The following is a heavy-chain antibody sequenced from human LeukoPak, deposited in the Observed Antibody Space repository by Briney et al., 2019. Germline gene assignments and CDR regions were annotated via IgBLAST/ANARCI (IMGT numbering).Heavy chain of an antibody. D-gene: IGHD3-16*01. CDR3: ARGGGLDV. CDR2: INHNGNVN. CDR1: GFTFSSYW. V-gene: IGHV3-7*03. Sequence: PGGSLRLSCAASGFTFSSYWMNWARRAPGKGLKWVASINHNGNVNYYVDSVKGRFTISRDNAKNSLYLQMSNLRAEDTAVYFCARGGGLDVWGQGATVTVSS. J-gene: IGHJ6*02.